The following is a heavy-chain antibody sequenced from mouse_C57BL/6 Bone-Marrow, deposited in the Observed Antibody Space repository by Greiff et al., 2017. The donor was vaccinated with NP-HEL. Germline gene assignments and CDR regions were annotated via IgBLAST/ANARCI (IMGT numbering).Heavy chain of an antibody. J-gene: IGHJ1*03. CDR2: INPNYGTT. CDR3: ARWAVVATGYIDV. V-gene: IGHV1-39*01. CDR1: GYSFTDYN. D-gene: IGHD1-1*01. Sequence: EVKLQESGPELVKPGASVKISCKASGYSFTDYNMNWVKQSNGKSLEWIGVINPNYGTTSYNQKFKGKATLTVDQSSSPAYMQLNSLTSEDSAVYYGARWAVVATGYIDVWGTGTTVTVSA.